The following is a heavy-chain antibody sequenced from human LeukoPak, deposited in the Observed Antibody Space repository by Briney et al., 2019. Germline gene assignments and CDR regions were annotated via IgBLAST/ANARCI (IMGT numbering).Heavy chain of an antibody. CDR2: IGSGGTPT. CDR3: VTTTYCGGGCYSEGFDI. CDR1: GFTFSSSS. V-gene: IGHV3-21*01. J-gene: IGHJ3*02. D-gene: IGHD2-21*02. Sequence: GGSLRLSCAASGFTFSSSSMNWVRQAPGKGLEWVSSIGSGGTPTYYADSVKGRFAISRDNAKSSLYLQVNSLRGEDTAVYYCVTTTYCGGGCYSEGFDIWGQGTMVAVSS.